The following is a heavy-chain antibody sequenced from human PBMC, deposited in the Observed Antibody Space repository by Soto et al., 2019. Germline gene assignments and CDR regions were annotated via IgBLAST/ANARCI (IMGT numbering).Heavy chain of an antibody. CDR2: ISYDGSNK. D-gene: IGHD3-10*01. CDR3: AKDLNSGLWLYYGMDV. CDR1: GFTFSSYG. Sequence: QVQPVESGGGVVQPGRSLRLSCAASGFTFSSYGMHWVRQAPGKGLEWVAVISYDGSNKYYADSVKGRFTISRDNSKNAWYLQTKDARAKDTTVYYSAKDLNSGLWLYYGMDVWGQGTTVTVSS. V-gene: IGHV3-30*18. J-gene: IGHJ6*02.